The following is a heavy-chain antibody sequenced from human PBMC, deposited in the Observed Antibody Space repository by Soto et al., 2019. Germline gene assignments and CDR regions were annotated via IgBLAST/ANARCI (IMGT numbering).Heavy chain of an antibody. CDR3: ARNRGYDSSGYYPDFNWFDP. D-gene: IGHD3-22*01. CDR2: IYYSGST. V-gene: IGHV4-59*07. Sequence: SDTLSLTCTVSCGSISSYYWSWIRQPPGKGLEWIGYIYYSGSTNYNPSLKSRVTISVDTSKNQFSLKLSSVTAADTAVYYCARNRGYDSSGYYPDFNWFDPWGQGTLVTVSS. J-gene: IGHJ5*02. CDR1: CGSISSYY.